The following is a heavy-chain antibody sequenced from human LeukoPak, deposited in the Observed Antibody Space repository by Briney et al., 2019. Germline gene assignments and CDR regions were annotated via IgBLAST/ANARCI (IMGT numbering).Heavy chain of an antibody. CDR1: GFTFSSHG. J-gene: IGHJ4*02. D-gene: IGHD3-10*01. V-gene: IGHV3-30*18. CDR3: AKDRAELLWFGEPSPFDY. Sequence: GGSLRLSCAASGFTFSSHGMHWVRQAPGKGLEWVAVISYDGSNKYYADSVKGRFTISRDNSKNTLYLQMNSLRAEDTAVYYCAKDRAELLWFGEPSPFDYWGQGTLVTVSS. CDR2: ISYDGSNK.